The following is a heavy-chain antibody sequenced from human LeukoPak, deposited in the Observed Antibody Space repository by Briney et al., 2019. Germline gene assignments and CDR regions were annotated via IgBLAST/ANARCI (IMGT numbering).Heavy chain of an antibody. J-gene: IGHJ4*02. V-gene: IGHV1-46*01. CDR2: INPGGAGT. CDR3: AREEDGGYFDY. CDR1: GYTFTSYY. Sequence: ASVKVSCKASGYTFTSYYIHWVRQAPGQGLEWMGRINPGGAGTHYAQKSQGRVTVTRDTSTSTVYMELNSLRSDDTAVYYCAREEDGGYFDYWGQGTLVTVSS. D-gene: IGHD2-15*01.